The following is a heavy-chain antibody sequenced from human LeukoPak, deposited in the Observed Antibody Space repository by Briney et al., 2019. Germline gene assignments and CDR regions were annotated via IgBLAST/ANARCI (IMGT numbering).Heavy chain of an antibody. CDR2: IKQDGSEK. CDR3: AREGAVADLDY. CDR1: GFTFSSYW. Sequence: PGGSLRLSCAASGFTFSSYWMSWVRQAPGKGLEWVANIKQDGSEKYYVDSVKGRFTISRDNAKNSLYQQMNSLRAEDTAVYYCAREGAVADLDYWGQGTLVTVSS. D-gene: IGHD6-19*01. V-gene: IGHV3-7*01. J-gene: IGHJ4*02.